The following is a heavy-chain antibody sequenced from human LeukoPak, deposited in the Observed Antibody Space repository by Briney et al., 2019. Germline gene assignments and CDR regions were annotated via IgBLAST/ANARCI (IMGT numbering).Heavy chain of an antibody. Sequence: GALRLSCAASGFTFSSYEMNWVRQAPGKGLEWVSGISNSGGSTYYADSVKGRFTISRDNSKNTLYLQMNSLRAEDTALYYCAKGLERESRLDFWGQGTLVTVSS. J-gene: IGHJ4*02. D-gene: IGHD1-1*01. CDR2: ISNSGGST. CDR1: GFTFSSYE. CDR3: AKGLERESRLDF. V-gene: IGHV3-23*01.